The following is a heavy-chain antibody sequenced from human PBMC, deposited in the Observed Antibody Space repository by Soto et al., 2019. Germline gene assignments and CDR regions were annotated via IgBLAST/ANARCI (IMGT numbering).Heavy chain of an antibody. CDR3: ARNMDYYYGRGSGNGHGV. D-gene: IGHD3-10*02. Sequence: QVQLVQSGAEVKEPGDSVRVSCEASGYTFTAYYIHRVRRAPGQGLEWMGWINPKFGDTTYAQDFQGRVSMTRDMSISTVYMELSRLTSDDTAIYYCARNMDYYYGRGSGNGHGVWGQGTTVTVFS. CDR1: GYTFTAYY. CDR2: INPKFGDT. V-gene: IGHV1-2*02. J-gene: IGHJ6*02.